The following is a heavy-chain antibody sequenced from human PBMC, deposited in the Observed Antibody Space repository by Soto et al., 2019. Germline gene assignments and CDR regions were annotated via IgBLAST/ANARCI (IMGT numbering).Heavy chain of an antibody. J-gene: IGHJ6*02. V-gene: IGHV1-18*01. CDR3: ARDRDEASRGWYYYYYYGMDV. D-gene: IGHD6-19*01. CDR2: VSAYTGNT. CDR1: GYTFTSYG. Sequence: QVQLVQSGAEVKKPGASVKVSCKASGYTFTSYGISWVRQAPGQGLEWRGWVSAYTGNTNYAPKLQGRVTMTTDRSTSTAYMELRSRRSDDTAVYYCARDRDEASRGWYYYYYYGMDVWGQGTTVTVSS.